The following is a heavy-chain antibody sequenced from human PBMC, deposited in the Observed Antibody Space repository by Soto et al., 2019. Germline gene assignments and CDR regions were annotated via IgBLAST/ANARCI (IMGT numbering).Heavy chain of an antibody. Sequence: SVKVSCKVSGGTFSSYFINWVRQAPGQGLEWVGGIIPVFGTGSYAEKFQGRVTITADESTSTAYMELSRLRSDDTAVYYCARETPAAAAAYYYYGLDVWGQGTTVTVSS. V-gene: IGHV1-69*13. CDR2: IIPVFGTG. J-gene: IGHJ6*02. D-gene: IGHD6-13*01. CDR3: ARETPAAAAAYYYYGLDV. CDR1: GGTFSSYF.